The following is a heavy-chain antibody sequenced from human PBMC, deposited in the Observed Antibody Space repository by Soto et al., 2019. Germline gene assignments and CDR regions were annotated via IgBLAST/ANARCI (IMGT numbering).Heavy chain of an antibody. CDR2: IYHSGST. J-gene: IGHJ5*02. V-gene: IGHV4-30-2*01. CDR3: ARVSGPYCGGDCHRPTSNWFDP. D-gene: IGHD2-21*02. CDR1: GGSIISGGYF. Sequence: SETLSLTCAVSGGSIISGGYFWSWIREPPGKGLEWIGYIYHSGSTYYNPSLKSRVSISVDRSKNQFSLKLSSVTAADTAVYYCARVSGPYCGGDCHRPTSNWFDPWGQGTLVTVSS.